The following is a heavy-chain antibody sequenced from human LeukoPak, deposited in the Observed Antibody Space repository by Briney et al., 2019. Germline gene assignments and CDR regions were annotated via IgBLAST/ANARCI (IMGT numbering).Heavy chain of an antibody. Sequence: PGGSLRLSCAASGFTFSSYVMSWVRQAPGKGLEWVSSISSSSSYIYYADSVKGRFTISRDNAKNSLYLQMNSLRAEDTAVYYCARESREPFDYWGQGTLVTVSS. J-gene: IGHJ4*02. CDR3: ARESREPFDY. CDR1: GFTFSSYV. CDR2: ISSSSSYI. V-gene: IGHV3-21*01. D-gene: IGHD1-26*01.